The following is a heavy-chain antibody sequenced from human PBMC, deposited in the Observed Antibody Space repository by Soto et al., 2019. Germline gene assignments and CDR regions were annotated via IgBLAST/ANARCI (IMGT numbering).Heavy chain of an antibody. CDR1: GGSVSGYY. Sequence: QVQLQEWGAGLLKPSETLSLTCAVSGGSVSGYYWSWIRQTPAKGLEWIGEMNDSGSSNYNPSLRPXVXLSIDTSANRISLNLKSVTAADTAVYFCARVGVVGQQLVLDYWGQGTLVSVSS. CDR2: MNDSGSS. J-gene: IGHJ4*02. V-gene: IGHV4-34*01. D-gene: IGHD6-13*01. CDR3: ARVGVVGQQLVLDY.